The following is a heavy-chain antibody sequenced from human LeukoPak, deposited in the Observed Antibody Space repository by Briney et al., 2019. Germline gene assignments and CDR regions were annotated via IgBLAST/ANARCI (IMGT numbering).Heavy chain of an antibody. CDR1: GGTFSSYA. D-gene: IGHD2-21*01. V-gene: IGHV1-69*04. CDR3: ARDVAVHYYGMDV. J-gene: IGHJ6*02. Sequence: ASVKVSCKASGGTFSSYAISWVRQAPGQGLEWMGRIIPILGIANYAQKFQGRVTITADKSTSTAYMELSSLRSEDTAVYYCARDVAVHYYGMDVWGQGTTVTVSS. CDR2: IIPILGIA.